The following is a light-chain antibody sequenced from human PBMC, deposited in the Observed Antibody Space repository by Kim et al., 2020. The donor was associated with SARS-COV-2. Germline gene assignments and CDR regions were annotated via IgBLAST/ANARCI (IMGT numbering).Light chain of an antibody. CDR1: QSVSSY. Sequence: EIVLTQSPATLSLSPGERATLSCRASQSVSSYLAWYQQKPGQAPRLLIYDASNRATGIPARFSGSGSGTDFTLTNSSLEPEDFAVYYCQQRSNWPRALTFGGGTKVDIK. CDR2: DAS. CDR3: QQRSNWPRALT. J-gene: IGKJ4*01. V-gene: IGKV3-11*01.